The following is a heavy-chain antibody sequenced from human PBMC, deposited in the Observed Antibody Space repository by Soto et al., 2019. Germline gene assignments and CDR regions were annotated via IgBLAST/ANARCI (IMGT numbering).Heavy chain of an antibody. V-gene: IGHV3-21*01. Sequence: EVQLVESGGGLVKSGGSLKLSCASSGFTFSAYSMNWVRQAPGKGLEWVSSITYSSNYIYYADSVKGRFTISRDNAKNSLYLQMNSLRAEDTAVYYCARSRSGWYSAIDYWGQGTLVTVSS. CDR1: GFTFSAYS. J-gene: IGHJ4*02. D-gene: IGHD6-19*01. CDR2: ITYSSNYI. CDR3: ARSRSGWYSAIDY.